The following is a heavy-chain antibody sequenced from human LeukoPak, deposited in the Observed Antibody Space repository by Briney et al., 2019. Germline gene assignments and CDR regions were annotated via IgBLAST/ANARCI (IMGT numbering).Heavy chain of an antibody. CDR1: GGSISSYY. Sequence: SETLSLTCTVSGGSISSYYWSWIRQPPGKGLEWIGYIYYSGSTNYNPSLKSRVTISVHTSKNHPSLKLSSVTAADTAVYYCARTPNSYGTGYYFDYWGQGTLVTVSS. J-gene: IGHJ4*02. CDR2: IYYSGST. CDR3: ARTPNSYGTGYYFDY. D-gene: IGHD5-18*01. V-gene: IGHV4-59*01.